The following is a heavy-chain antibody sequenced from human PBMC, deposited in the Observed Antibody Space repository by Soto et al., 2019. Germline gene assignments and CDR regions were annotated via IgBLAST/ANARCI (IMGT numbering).Heavy chain of an antibody. CDR1: GYTFTSYG. V-gene: IGHV1-18*01. J-gene: IGHJ4*02. CDR2: ISAYNGNT. D-gene: IGHD3-22*01. CDR3: AREVYDSSGRIQN. Sequence: ASVKVSCKASGYTFTSYGISWVRQAPGQGIKWIRWISAYNGNTNYAQKLQGRVTMTTDTSTSTAYMELRSLRSYDTAVYFCAREVYDSSGRIQNWGQGTLVTVSS.